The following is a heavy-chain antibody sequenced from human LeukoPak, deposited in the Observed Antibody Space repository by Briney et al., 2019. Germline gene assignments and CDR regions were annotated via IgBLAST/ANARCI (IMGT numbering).Heavy chain of an antibody. J-gene: IGHJ5*02. Sequence: ASVKVSCKVSGYTLTELSIHWVRQAPGKGLEWMGGINPEDGETIYAQKFQGRVTMTEDTPIDTTYMEVSSLRSEDTAVYFCAIAQNWKAGWFDPWGQGTLVTVSS. V-gene: IGHV1-24*01. D-gene: IGHD1-1*01. CDR3: AIAQNWKAGWFDP. CDR2: INPEDGET. CDR1: GYTLTELS.